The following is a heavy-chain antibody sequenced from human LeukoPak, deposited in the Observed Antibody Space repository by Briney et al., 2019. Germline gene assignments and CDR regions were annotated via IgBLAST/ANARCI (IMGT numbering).Heavy chain of an antibody. V-gene: IGHV1-18*01. CDR3: ARWQGRRYYYYYYMDV. CDR1: GYTFTSYG. D-gene: IGHD3-10*01. CDR2: ISAYDGNT. J-gene: IGHJ6*03. Sequence: ASVKVSCKASGYTFTSYGISWVRQAPGQGLEWMGWISAYDGNTNYAQKLQGRVTMTTDTSTSTAYMELRSLRSDDTAVYYCARWQGRRYYYYYYMDVWGQGTLVTVSS.